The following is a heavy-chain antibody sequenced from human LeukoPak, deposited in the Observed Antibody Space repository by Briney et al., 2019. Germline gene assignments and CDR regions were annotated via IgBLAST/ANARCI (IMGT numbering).Heavy chain of an antibody. J-gene: IGHJ3*02. V-gene: IGHV1-46*01. Sequence: ASVKVSCKASGYTFTSYYMHWVRQAPGQGLEWMGIINPSGGSTSYAQKFQGRVTITTDESTSTAYMELSSLRSEDTAVYYCARDPIFGVVTGVPNAFDIWGQGTMVTVSS. CDR2: INPSGGST. CDR3: ARDPIFGVVTGVPNAFDI. D-gene: IGHD3-3*01. CDR1: GYTFTSYY.